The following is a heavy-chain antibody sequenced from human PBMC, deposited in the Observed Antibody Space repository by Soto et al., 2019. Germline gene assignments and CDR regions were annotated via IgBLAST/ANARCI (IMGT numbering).Heavy chain of an antibody. CDR1: GFTFRNYA. CDR3: ARVPHCSSSSCYSYFDN. CDR2: ISGDGSST. Sequence: GGSLRLSCAASGFTFRNYAMSWVRQAPGKGLVWVSGISGDGSSTYYADSVKGRFTISRDNAKNTLHLQMDSLRVEDTAVYYCARVPHCSSSSCYSYFDNWGQGTLVTVSS. J-gene: IGHJ4*02. V-gene: IGHV3-23*01. D-gene: IGHD2-2*02.